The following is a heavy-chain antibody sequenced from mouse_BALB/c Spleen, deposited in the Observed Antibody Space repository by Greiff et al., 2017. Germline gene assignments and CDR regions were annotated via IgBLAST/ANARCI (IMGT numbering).Heavy chain of an antibody. J-gene: IGHJ2*01. CDR1: GYTFTSYW. CDR3: ARRGTTAFDY. D-gene: IGHD1-2*01. Sequence: QVQLQQSGAELVKPGASVKLSCKTSGYTFTSYWIQWVKQRPGQGLGWIGEIFPGTGTTYYNEKFKGKATLTIDTSSSTAYMQLSSLTSEDSAVYFCARRGTTAFDYWGQGTTLTVSS. CDR2: IFPGTGTT. V-gene: IGHV1S132*01.